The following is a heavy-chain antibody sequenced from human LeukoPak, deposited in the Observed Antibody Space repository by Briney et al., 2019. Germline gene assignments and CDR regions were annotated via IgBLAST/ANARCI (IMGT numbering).Heavy chain of an antibody. J-gene: IGHJ6*03. CDR3: ARALKFLEFRDYYYYMDV. Sequence: SVEVSCKASGGTFSSYGIRWVRQAPGQGLEWMGGIIPIFGTANYAQKFQGRVTITTDESTSTAYMELSSLRSEDTAVYYCARALKFLEFRDYYYYMDVWGKGTTVTVSS. CDR1: GGTFSSYG. V-gene: IGHV1-69*05. CDR2: IIPIFGTA. D-gene: IGHD3-3*01.